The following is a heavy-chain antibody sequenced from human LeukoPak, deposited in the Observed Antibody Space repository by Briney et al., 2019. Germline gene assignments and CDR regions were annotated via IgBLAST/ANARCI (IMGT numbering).Heavy chain of an antibody. Sequence: PGGSLRLSCAASGFTFSSYSMNWVRQAPGKGLEWVSSISSSSSYIYYTDSVKGRFTISRDNAKNSLYLQMNSLKAEDTAVYYCAKTIFGVAGGDYWGQGTLVTVSS. CDR1: GFTFSSYS. CDR3: AKTIFGVAGGDY. V-gene: IGHV3-21*01. CDR2: ISSSSSYI. J-gene: IGHJ4*02. D-gene: IGHD3-3*01.